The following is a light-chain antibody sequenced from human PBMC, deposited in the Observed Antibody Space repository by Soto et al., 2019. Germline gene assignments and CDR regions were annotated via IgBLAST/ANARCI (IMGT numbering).Light chain of an antibody. V-gene: IGKV3-15*01. J-gene: IGKJ5*01. Sequence: EIVMTPSPSTLSVSPGDRATLSCRASQSVSSNLAWYQQKPGQAPRLLISGASTRATGIPARFSGSGSETEFTLTISSLQSEDFGAYYCQQYHKWPPITFGQGTRPEIK. CDR3: QQYHKWPPIT. CDR2: GAS. CDR1: QSVSSN.